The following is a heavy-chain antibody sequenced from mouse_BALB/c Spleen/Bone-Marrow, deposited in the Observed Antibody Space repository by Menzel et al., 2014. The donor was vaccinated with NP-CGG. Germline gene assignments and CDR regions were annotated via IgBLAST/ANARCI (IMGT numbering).Heavy chain of an antibody. J-gene: IGHJ4*01. CDR2: ISNGSRTI. CDR1: GFTFSSFG. V-gene: IGHV5-17*02. D-gene: IGHD2-4*01. CDR3: ARKGAMITHYYAMDY. Sequence: EVQLVESGGGLVQPGGSRKLSCAASGFTFSSFGMHWVRQAPEKGLEWVAYISNGSRTIYYADTVKGRFTISRDNPKNTLXLXXXXXXSEDTAMYYCARKGAMITHYYAMDYWGQGTSVTVSS.